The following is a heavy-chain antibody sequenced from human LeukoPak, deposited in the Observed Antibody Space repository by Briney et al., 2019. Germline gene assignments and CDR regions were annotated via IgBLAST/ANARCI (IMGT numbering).Heavy chain of an antibody. CDR1: GGTFSSYA. CDR2: IIPIFGTA. D-gene: IGHD6-6*01. J-gene: IGHJ6*03. Sequence: ASVKVSCKASGGTFSSYAISWVRQAPGQGLEWMGGIIPIFGTANYAQKFQGRVTITADKSTSTAYMELSRLRSDDTAVYYCARGHQLHYYYYYYMDVWGKGTTVTVSS. V-gene: IGHV1-69*06. CDR3: ARGHQLHYYYYYYMDV.